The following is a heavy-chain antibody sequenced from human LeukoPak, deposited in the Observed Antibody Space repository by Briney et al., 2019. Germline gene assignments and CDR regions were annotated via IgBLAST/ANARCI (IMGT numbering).Heavy chain of an antibody. D-gene: IGHD3-10*01. CDR1: GFTFSTYA. CDR2: ITGSGGAT. V-gene: IGHV3-23*01. CDR3: AKDGPITMVRGVIITSGYCYYGMDV. Sequence: GGSLRLSCAASGFTFSTYAVNWVRQAPGKGLEWVSAITGSGGATYYADSVKGRFTISRDNSKNTLYLQMSSLRAEDTAVYYCAKDGPITMVRGVIITSGYCYYGMDVWGQGTTVTVSS. J-gene: IGHJ6*02.